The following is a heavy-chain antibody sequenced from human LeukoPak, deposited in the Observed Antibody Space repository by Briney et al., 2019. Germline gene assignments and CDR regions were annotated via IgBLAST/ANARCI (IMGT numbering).Heavy chain of an antibody. J-gene: IGHJ3*02. CDR2: IYYSGST. Sequence: KPSGTLSLTCTVSGGSISSYYWSWIRQPPGKGLEWIGYIYYSGSTNYNPSLKSRVTISVDTSKNQFSLKLSSVTAADTAVYYYARVEGFGELLGKDAFDIWGQGTMVTVSS. CDR3: ARVEGFGELLGKDAFDI. V-gene: IGHV4-59*01. CDR1: GGSISSYY. D-gene: IGHD3-10*01.